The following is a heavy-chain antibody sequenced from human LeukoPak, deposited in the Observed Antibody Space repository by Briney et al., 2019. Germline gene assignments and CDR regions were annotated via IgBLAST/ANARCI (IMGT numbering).Heavy chain of an antibody. Sequence: GGSLRLSCAASGFTFSSYGMHWVRQAPGKGLEWVAVISYDGSNKYHADSVKGRFTISRDNSKNTLYLQMNSLRAEDTAVYYCANKGLLWLGDPPAFDIWGQGTMVTVSS. V-gene: IGHV3-30*18. CDR2: ISYDGSNK. CDR3: ANKGLLWLGDPPAFDI. CDR1: GFTFSSYG. D-gene: IGHD3-10*01. J-gene: IGHJ3*02.